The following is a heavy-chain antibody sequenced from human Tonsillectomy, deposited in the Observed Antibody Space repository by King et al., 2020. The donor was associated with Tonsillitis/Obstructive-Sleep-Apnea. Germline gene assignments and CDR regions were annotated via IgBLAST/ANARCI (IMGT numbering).Heavy chain of an antibody. Sequence: VQLVESGGGLVKPGGSLRLSCAASVFTFSNAWMSWVCQAPGKGLEWVVRIKSQTDGGTTDYAAPVKGRITISRDDSKNTLYLQMNSLKTEDTAVYYCTTSYDFWSGYLLYYFDYWGQGTLVTVSS. CDR3: TTSYDFWSGYLLYYFDY. CDR2: IKSQTDGGTT. V-gene: IGHV3-15*01. CDR1: VFTFSNAW. J-gene: IGHJ4*02. D-gene: IGHD3-3*01.